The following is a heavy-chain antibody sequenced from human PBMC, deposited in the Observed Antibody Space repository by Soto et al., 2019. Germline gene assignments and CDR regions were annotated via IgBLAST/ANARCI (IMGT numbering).Heavy chain of an antibody. CDR2: ISGSGGST. CDR3: AKDRLRYFDWLRHYFDY. CDR1: GFTFSSYA. D-gene: IGHD3-9*01. V-gene: IGHV3-23*01. Sequence: GGSLRLSCAASGFTFSSYAMSWVRQAPWKGLEWVSAISGSGGSTYYADSVKGRFTISRDNSKNTLYLQMNSLRAEDTAVYYCAKDRLRYFDWLRHYFDYWGQGTLVTVSS. J-gene: IGHJ4*02.